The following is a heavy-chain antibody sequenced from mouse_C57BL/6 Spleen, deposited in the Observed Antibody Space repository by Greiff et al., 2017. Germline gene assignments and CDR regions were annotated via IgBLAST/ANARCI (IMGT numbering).Heavy chain of an antibody. Sequence: EVQVEQSGGDLVRPGGSLKLSCAASGFTFSSYGMSWVRQTPDKRLEWVATISSGGSYTYYHDSVKGRFTISRDNAKNTLYLQKSELKSEDTAMYYCARLNSNTDYWGQGTTVTVSS. V-gene: IGHV5-6*01. D-gene: IGHD2-5*01. CDR3: ARLNSNTDY. CDR2: ISSGGSYT. J-gene: IGHJ2*01. CDR1: GFTFSSYG.